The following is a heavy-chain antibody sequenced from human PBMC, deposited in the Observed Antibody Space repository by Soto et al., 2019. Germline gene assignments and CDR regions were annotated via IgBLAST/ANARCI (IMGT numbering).Heavy chain of an antibody. CDR1: GFNFNTFW. D-gene: IGHD2-2*01. Sequence: ELTLRRSCAASGFNFNTFWMHWVRQAPGKCLEWVARITGDGSATNYADSVKGRFIISRDDVKNTVLLQMESLRPDDTSVYDCARARACTPFDRWRQGTLVSVSS. V-gene: IGHV3-74*01. CDR2: ITGDGSAT. CDR3: ARARACTPFDR. J-gene: IGHJ5*02.